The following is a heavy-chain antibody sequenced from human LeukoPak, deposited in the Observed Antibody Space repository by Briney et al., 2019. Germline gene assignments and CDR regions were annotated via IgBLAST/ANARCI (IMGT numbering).Heavy chain of an antibody. CDR3: ALRPGPYSSTDY. CDR2: INPSGGST. J-gene: IGHJ4*02. D-gene: IGHD6-13*01. Sequence: GASVTVSCKPSGYTFTIYYMHWVRQAPGQGLEWMGIINPSGGSTSYAQKFQGRVTMTRDMSTSTVYMELSSLRSEDTAVYYCALRPGPYSSTDYWGQGTLVTVSS. V-gene: IGHV1-46*01. CDR1: GYTFTIYY.